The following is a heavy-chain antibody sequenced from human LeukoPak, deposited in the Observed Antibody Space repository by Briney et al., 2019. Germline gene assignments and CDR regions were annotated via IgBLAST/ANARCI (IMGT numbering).Heavy chain of an antibody. J-gene: IGHJ4*02. D-gene: IGHD6-13*01. CDR2: MNPNSGNT. CDR3: ARVLIAAAGYDY. Sequence: ASVKVSCKASGYTFTSYDINWVRQATGQGLEWVGWMNPNSGNTGYAQKFQGRVTMTRNTSISTAYMELSSLRSEDTAVYYCARVLIAAAGYDYWGQGTLVTVSS. V-gene: IGHV1-8*01. CDR1: GYTFTSYD.